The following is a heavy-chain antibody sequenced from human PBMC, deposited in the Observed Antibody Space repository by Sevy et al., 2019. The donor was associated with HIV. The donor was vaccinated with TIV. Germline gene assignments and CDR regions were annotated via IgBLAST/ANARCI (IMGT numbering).Heavy chain of an antibody. Sequence: GRSLRLSCAASGFTFSSYAMSWVRQAPGKGLEWVSAISGSGGSTYYADSVKGRFTISRDNSKNTLYLQMNSLRAEDTAVYYCARIPQTYYYDSSGSYWFDPWGQGTLVTVSS. V-gene: IGHV3-23*01. CDR1: GFTFSSYA. J-gene: IGHJ5*02. D-gene: IGHD3-22*01. CDR3: ARIPQTYYYDSSGSYWFDP. CDR2: ISGSGGST.